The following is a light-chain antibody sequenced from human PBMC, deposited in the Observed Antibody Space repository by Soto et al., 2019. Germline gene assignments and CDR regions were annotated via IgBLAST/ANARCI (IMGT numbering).Light chain of an antibody. CDR3: QQYNNWPPIT. CDR1: QSVSSN. CDR2: GAS. V-gene: IGKV3-15*01. J-gene: IGKJ5*01. Sequence: ENVLTQSPDILYVSPGERATLSCRASQSVSSNLAWYQQKPGQAPRLLIYGASTRATGIPARFSGSGSGTEFSLTISSLQSEDFAVYYCQQYNNWPPITFGQGTRLEIK.